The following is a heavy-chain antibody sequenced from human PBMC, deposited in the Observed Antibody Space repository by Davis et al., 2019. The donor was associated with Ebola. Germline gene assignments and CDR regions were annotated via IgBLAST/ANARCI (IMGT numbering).Heavy chain of an antibody. CDR3: ARGRQSAFDF. V-gene: IGHV6-1*03. CDR2: TYYESKWRD. Sequence: MPSETLSPTCAIFGDSVPSSDAAWNWISQSPSRGLEWLGRTYYESKWRDDYAVSVKGCITISPDTPKNQFSLQLISVTPEDAAVYYCARGRQSAFDFWGQGTVVTVSS. J-gene: IGHJ3*01. CDR1: GDSVPSSDAA.